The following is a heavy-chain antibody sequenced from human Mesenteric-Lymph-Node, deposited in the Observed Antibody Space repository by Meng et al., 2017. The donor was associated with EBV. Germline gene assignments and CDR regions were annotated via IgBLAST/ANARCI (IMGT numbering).Heavy chain of an antibody. CDR3: ARGPEYSSSWNNWFDP. CDR2: FDPEEGEA. V-gene: IGHV1-24*01. J-gene: IGHJ5*02. D-gene: IGHD6-13*01. Sequence: QVQLVQSGAEVKKPGASVKVSCKVSGYTLTELSMHWVRQAPGKGFEWMGGFDPEEGEAIYAQKFQGRVTMTEDTSTDTAYMELSSLRSEDTAVYYCARGPEYSSSWNNWFDPWGQGTLVTVSS. CDR1: GYTLTELS.